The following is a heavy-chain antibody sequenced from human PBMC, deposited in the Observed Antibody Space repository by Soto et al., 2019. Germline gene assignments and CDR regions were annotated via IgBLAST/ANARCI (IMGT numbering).Heavy chain of an antibody. Sequence: PGGSLRLSCAASGFTFSSHYMNWVRQAPGKGLEWVAVIYSGGATYYADSVKGRFTISRDNSKNTLYLQMDSLRAEDTAVYYCARDLRFSSTNYFDFWGRGTLVTVSS. CDR1: GFTFSSHY. V-gene: IGHV3-53*01. J-gene: IGHJ4*02. CDR2: IYSGGAT. D-gene: IGHD2-8*01. CDR3: ARDLRFSSTNYFDF.